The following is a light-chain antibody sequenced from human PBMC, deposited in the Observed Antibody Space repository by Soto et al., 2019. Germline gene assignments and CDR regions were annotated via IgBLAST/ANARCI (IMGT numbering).Light chain of an antibody. CDR1: SAGIANND. CDR3: QSYHSSFFL. V-gene: IGLV6-57*04. CDR2: EHN. J-gene: IGLJ2*01. Sequence: NFMLTQPHSVSESPGETVTISCSRTSAGIANNDVRWYQQRPGSAPIIVIYEHNQRPSGVPERFSGSTDGSSNSASLTLSCLDNDDDADYSCQSYHSSFFLFGGGTKLTVL.